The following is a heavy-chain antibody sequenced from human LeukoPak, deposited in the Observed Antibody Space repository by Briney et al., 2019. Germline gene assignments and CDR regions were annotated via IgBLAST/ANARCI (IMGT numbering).Heavy chain of an antibody. V-gene: IGHV1-18*01. CDR2: INPHSGDT. CDR1: GYSFITYG. CDR3: ARAYYYDISGPISAFDL. Sequence: ASVKVSCKASGYSFITYGISWMRQAPGQGLELLGWINPHSGDTKYEQKFQGRVTMTRDTSITTAYMQLNSLTSDDTALYYCARAYYYDISGPISAFDLWGQGTMVTVSS. J-gene: IGHJ3*01. D-gene: IGHD3-22*01.